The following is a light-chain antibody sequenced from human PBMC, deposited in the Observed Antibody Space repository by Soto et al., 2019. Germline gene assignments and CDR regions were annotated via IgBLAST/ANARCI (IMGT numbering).Light chain of an antibody. V-gene: IGLV2-14*01. J-gene: IGLJ2*01. CDR2: EVS. CDR1: SSDVGAYNY. Sequence: QSALTQPASVSGSPGQSITISCTGTSSDVGAYNYVSWYQQHPGKAPKLMIFEVSDRPSGVSNRFSGSKSGNPASLTISGLQAEDEADYYFSSYTSSNTLVFGGGTKLTVL. CDR3: SSYTSSNTLV.